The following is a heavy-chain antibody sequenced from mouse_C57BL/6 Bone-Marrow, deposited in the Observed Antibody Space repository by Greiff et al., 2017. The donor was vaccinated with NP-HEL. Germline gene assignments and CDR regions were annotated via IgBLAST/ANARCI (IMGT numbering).Heavy chain of an antibody. CDR1: GYTFTSYW. CDR2: IDPSDSYT. Sequence: QVQLKQPGAELVRPGTSVKLSCKASGYTFTSYWMHWVKQRPGQGLEWIGVIDPSDSYTNYNQKFKGKATLTVDTSSSTAYMQLSSLTSEDSAVDYCARVSSMVKRFAYWGQGTRVTVSA. D-gene: IGHD2-2*01. V-gene: IGHV1-59*01. CDR3: ARVSSMVKRFAY. J-gene: IGHJ3*01.